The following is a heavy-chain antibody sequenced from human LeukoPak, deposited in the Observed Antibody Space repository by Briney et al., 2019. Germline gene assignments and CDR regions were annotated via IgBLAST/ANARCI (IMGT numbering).Heavy chain of an antibody. D-gene: IGHD6-6*01. V-gene: IGHV3-11*04. CDR3: ARGRAIAARPRLYYYYYMDV. CDR2: TSNSGNTI. CDR1: GFIFSDFY. Sequence: GGSLRLSCVASGFIFSDFYMSWIRQAPGKGLEWVSYTSNSGNTINYADSVKGRFTISRDNSKNTLYLQMNSLRAEDTAVYYCARGRAIAARPRLYYYYYMDVWGKGTTVTVSS. J-gene: IGHJ6*03.